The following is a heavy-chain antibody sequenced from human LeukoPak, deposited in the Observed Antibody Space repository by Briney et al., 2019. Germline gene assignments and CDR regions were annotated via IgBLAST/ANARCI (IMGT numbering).Heavy chain of an antibody. J-gene: IGHJ4*02. Sequence: SETLSLTCAVYGGSFSGYYWSWIRQPPGKGLEWIGEINHRGSTNYNPSLKSRVTISVDTSKNQFSLKLSSVTAADTAVYYCARGYGITMVRGVIQTPFDYWGQGTLVTVSS. V-gene: IGHV4-34*01. CDR1: GGSFSGYY. D-gene: IGHD3-10*01. CDR3: ARGYGITMVRGVIQTPFDY. CDR2: INHRGST.